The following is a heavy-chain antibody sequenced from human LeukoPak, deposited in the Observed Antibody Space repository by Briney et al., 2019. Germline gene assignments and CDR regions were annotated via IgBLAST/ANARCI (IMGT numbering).Heavy chain of an antibody. Sequence: GGSLRLSCAASGFTFNNYGMHWVRQAPGKGLEWVAGISYDGSNKYYADSVKGRFTISRDNSKNTLYLQMNSLRAEDTAVYYCARVGEMGEIDYWGQGTLVTVSS. CDR1: GFTFNNYG. CDR3: ARVGEMGEIDY. CDR2: ISYDGSNK. V-gene: IGHV3-30*03. J-gene: IGHJ4*02. D-gene: IGHD5-24*01.